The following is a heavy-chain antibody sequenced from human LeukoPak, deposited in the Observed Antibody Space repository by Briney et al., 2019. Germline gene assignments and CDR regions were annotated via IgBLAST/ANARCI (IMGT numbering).Heavy chain of an antibody. CDR3: ARDRIVGATTGRWFDP. CDR1: GGSFSGYY. D-gene: IGHD1-26*01. Sequence: SETLSLTCAVYGGSFSGYYWSWIRQPPGKGLEWIGEINHSGSTNYNPSLKSRVTISVDTSKDQFSLKLSSVTAADTAVYYCARDRIVGATTGRWFDPWGQGTLVTVSS. J-gene: IGHJ5*02. V-gene: IGHV4-34*01. CDR2: INHSGST.